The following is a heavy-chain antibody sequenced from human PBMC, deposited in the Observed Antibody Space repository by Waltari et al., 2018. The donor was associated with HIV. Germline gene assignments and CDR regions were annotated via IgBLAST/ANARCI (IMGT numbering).Heavy chain of an antibody. CDR3: ARCRGHFDV. Sequence: QVELQQWGGGLVLKPSETLSLACALSGGSLTGNYWSWIRQGPGKGPEWIGEINHSGTFNNKPSLRRRITISFDMPSNQVSLRLTSVTAADSAAYYCARCRGHFDVWGRGTLVTVS. CDR1: GGSLTGNY. V-gene: IGHV4-34*01. D-gene: IGHD2-15*01. J-gene: IGHJ2*01. CDR2: INHSGTF.